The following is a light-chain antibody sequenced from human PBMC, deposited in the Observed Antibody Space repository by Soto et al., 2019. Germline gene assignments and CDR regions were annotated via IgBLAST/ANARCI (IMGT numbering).Light chain of an antibody. CDR1: QGISNY. CDR3: QQYDSAPWT. J-gene: IGKJ1*01. CDR2: AAS. Sequence: DIQMTQSPSSLSASVRDRVTITCRASQGISNYLAWYQQKPGKVPKLLFYAASTLQSGVPSRFSGSGSGTDLTLPISSLQPEDVATYYCQQYDSAPWTFGQGTKVEIK. V-gene: IGKV1-27*01.